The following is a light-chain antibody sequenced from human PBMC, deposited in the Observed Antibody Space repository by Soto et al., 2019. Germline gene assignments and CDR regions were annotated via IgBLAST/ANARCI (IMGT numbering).Light chain of an antibody. CDR1: ASNIGSNP. V-gene: IGLV1-44*01. CDR2: SSS. J-gene: IGLJ3*02. Sequence: QSVVTQPPSASGTPGQRVTISCSGSASNIGSNPVNWYQQLPGTAPKLLIYSSSHRPSGVPDRISGSKSGTSASLAISGLQSGDEAEYYCCSYAGSYILRMFGGGTKLTVL. CDR3: CSYAGSYILRM.